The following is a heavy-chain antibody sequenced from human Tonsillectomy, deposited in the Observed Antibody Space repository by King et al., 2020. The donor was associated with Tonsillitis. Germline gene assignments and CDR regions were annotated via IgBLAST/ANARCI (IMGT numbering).Heavy chain of an antibody. V-gene: IGHV3-33*08. J-gene: IGHJ3*02. CDR1: GFSFSSYG. Sequence: VQLVESGGGVVQPGTSLRLSCAASGFSFSSYGMHWVRQAPGKGLEGGAIIWYDGSNKYYADSVKGRFTISRDNSKNKLYLKMNSLRAEDTAVYYCARPSTVVTRGFNAFDIWGQGTVVTVSS. CDR2: IWYDGSNK. CDR3: ARPSTVVTRGFNAFDI. D-gene: IGHD4-23*01.